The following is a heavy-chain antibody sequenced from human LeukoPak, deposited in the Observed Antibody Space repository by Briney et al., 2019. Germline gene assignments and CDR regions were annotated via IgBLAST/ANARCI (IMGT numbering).Heavy chain of an antibody. Sequence: SETLSLTCTVSGGSISDYYWSWIRQPPGKGLEWIGYIYYSGSTSYNPSLKSRVTISVDTSKNQFSLKLSSVTAADTAVYYCARRPPLLAGTGWGQGTLVTVSS. J-gene: IGHJ4*02. CDR3: ARRPPLLAGTG. CDR1: GGSISDYY. CDR2: IYYSGST. V-gene: IGHV4-59*12. D-gene: IGHD2-15*01.